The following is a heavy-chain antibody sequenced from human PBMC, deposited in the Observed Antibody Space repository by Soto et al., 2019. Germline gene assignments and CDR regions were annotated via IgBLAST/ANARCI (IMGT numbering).Heavy chain of an antibody. CDR2: VYYRGST. CDR1: GGSISPYY. V-gene: IGHV4-59*01. CDR3: ARATGTTNFGDY. D-gene: IGHD1-7*01. Sequence: QVQLQESGPGLVKPSETLSLTCTVSGGSISPYYWNWIRQPPGKGLEWIGYVYYRGSTDYNPSLTSRVTISLDTSKNQFSLKLTSVTAADTAVYYCARATGTTNFGDYWGQGTLVTVSS. J-gene: IGHJ4*02.